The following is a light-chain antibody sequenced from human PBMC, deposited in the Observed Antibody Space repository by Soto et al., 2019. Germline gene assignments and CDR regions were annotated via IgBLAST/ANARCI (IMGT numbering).Light chain of an antibody. Sequence: EIVLTQSPATLSVSPGERATLSCRASQSVSSNLVWYQQKPGQAPRLLIYGASTRATGIPARFSGSGSGTDFTLTISSLQSEDFAVYYCQQYNNWRGTFGQGTKVEIK. V-gene: IGKV3-15*01. CDR3: QQYNNWRGT. CDR1: QSVSSN. J-gene: IGKJ1*01. CDR2: GAS.